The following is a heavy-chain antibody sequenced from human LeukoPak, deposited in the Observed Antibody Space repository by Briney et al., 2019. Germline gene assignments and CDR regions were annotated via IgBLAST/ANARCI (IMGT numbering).Heavy chain of an antibody. D-gene: IGHD5-12*01. V-gene: IGHV3-74*01. J-gene: IGHJ4*02. CDR3: ARRGEDGFGYRY. CDR1: GSTSSNYW. CDR2: INTDGSDT. Sequence: GGSLRLSCVVSGSTSSNYWMHWVRQAPGKGLVWVSRINTDGSDTSYVDSVRGRFTVSRDNAKNTLYLQMNSLRSEDTAVYYCARRGEDGFGYRYWGQGTLVTVSS.